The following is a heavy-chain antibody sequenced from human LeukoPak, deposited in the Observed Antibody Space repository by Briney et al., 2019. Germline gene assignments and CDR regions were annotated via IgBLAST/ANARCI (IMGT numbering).Heavy chain of an antibody. J-gene: IGHJ4*02. D-gene: IGHD3-22*01. CDR3: ARGEAVGHYDNSDYYLADFDC. CDR2: INPRGGST. Sequence: GASVKVSCKASGYTFTGYYMHWVRQAPGQGLEWMGIINPRGGSTSYAQKFQGRVTMTRDMSTSTVYMELSSLRSEDTAVYYCARGEAVGHYDNSDYYLADFDCWGQGTLVTVSS. CDR1: GYTFTGYY. V-gene: IGHV1-46*01.